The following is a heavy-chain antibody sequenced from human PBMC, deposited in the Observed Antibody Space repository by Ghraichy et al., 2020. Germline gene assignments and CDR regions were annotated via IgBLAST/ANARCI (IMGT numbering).Heavy chain of an antibody. CDR2: ISSASTTI. CDR1: GFTFNRHD. Sequence: GGSLRLSCAASGFTFNRHDMTWVRQAPGKGLEWVSYISSASTTIYYTDSVKGRFTISRDNAKNSLYLQMNSLRDEDTAVYYCARDLTSPYYGMDVWGHGTTVTFSS. V-gene: IGHV3-48*02. CDR3: ARDLTSPYYGMDV. J-gene: IGHJ6*02.